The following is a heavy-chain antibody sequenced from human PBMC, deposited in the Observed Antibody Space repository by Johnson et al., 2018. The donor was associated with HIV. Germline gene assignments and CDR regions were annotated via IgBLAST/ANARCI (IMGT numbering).Heavy chain of an antibody. Sequence: QVQLVESGGGVVQPGRSLRLSCAASGFTFSSYAMHWVRQAPGKGLEWVAVISYDGSIKYYGDSVKGRFTIFRDNSKNTLYLQMNSLRVEDTAVYYCAKDLGDAVGTTHDAFDIWGQGTTVTVSS. J-gene: IGHJ3*02. CDR2: ISYDGSIK. D-gene: IGHD1-26*01. V-gene: IGHV3-30*04. CDR1: GFTFSSYA. CDR3: AKDLGDAVGTTHDAFDI.